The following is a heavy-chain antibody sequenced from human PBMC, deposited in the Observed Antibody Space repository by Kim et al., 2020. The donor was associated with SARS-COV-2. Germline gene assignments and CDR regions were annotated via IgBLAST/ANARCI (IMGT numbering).Heavy chain of an antibody. V-gene: IGHV3-74*03. CDR1: GFTLSSYW. Sequence: GVSLRLSCAASGFTLSSYWMHWVRQAPGKGLVWVSRINSDGSIISYADSVKGRFTISRDNAKNTLYLQMNSLRAEDTAVYYCARRYYSGSYYYFDYWGQGTLVTVSS. D-gene: IGHD1-26*01. J-gene: IGHJ4*02. CDR3: ARRYYSGSYYYFDY. CDR2: INSDGSII.